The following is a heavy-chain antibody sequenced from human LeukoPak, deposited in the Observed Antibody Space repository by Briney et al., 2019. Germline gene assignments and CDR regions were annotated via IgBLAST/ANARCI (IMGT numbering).Heavy chain of an antibody. CDR1: GFTFSTXX. Sequence: AXSGFTFSTXXXXWVRQAPGKGXVWXSRIHSDGGSTSYADSVMGRFTISRDNAKNTLYLQMNSLRAEDTAVYYCASGYSSDYGGNTYWGQGTLVTVSS. CDR3: ASGYSSDYGGNTY. CDR2: IHSDGGST. J-gene: IGHJ4*02. D-gene: IGHD4-23*01. V-gene: IGHV3-74*01.